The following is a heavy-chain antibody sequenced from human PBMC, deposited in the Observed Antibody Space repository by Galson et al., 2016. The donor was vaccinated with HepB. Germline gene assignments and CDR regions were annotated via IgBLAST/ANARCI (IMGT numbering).Heavy chain of an antibody. CDR2: ILPNSGGT. CDR3: ARDLLINYYDSSGLGY. V-gene: IGHV1-2*02. CDR1: GYTFTAFY. D-gene: IGHD3-22*01. Sequence: SVKVSCKASGYTFTAFYIHWVRQAPVQGLEWMGWILPNSGGTNYAQKFQGRVTMTRDTSISTVYMELNRLTSDDTALYYCARDLLINYYDSSGLGYWGQGSLVTVSS. J-gene: IGHJ4*02.